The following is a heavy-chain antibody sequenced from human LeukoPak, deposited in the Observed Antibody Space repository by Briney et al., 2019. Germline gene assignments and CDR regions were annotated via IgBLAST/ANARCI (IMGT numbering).Heavy chain of an antibody. D-gene: IGHD3-10*01. J-gene: IGHJ4*02. V-gene: IGHV4-34*01. CDR2: INHSGST. CDR3: ARAYYGSGSYYPFDY. CDR1: GGSLSGYY. Sequence: SETLSLTCAVYGGSLSGYYWSWIRQPPGKGLEWIGEINHSGSTNYNPSLKSRVTISVDTSKNQFSLKLSSVTAADTAVYYCARAYYGSGSYYPFDYWGQGTLVTVSS.